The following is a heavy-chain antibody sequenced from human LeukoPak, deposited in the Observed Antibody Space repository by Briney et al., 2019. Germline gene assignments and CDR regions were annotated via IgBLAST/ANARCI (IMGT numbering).Heavy chain of an antibody. CDR1: VFIVSSTY. CDR3: AKGDTDCTCPGY. CDR2: FERGGHT. Sequence: VGSLRLSCAASVFIVSSTYMSWVRQTPGKGLEWVSTFERGGHTAYADSVKGRFTISRDVSENTIYLQMNSLRVEDTAVYYCAKGDTDCTCPGYWGQGTLVTVSS. D-gene: IGHD2-21*02. J-gene: IGHJ4*02. V-gene: IGHV3-53*01.